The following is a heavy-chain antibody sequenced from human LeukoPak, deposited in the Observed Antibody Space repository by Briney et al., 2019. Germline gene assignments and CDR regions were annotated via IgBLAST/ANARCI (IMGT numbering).Heavy chain of an antibody. Sequence: PSQTLSLTCTVSGGSISSGSYYWSWIRQPAGKGLERIGYIYHSGSTYYNPSLKSRVTISVDRSKNQFSLKLSSVTAADTAVYYCARYMARFDPWGQGTLVTVSS. V-gene: IGHV4-30-2*01. CDR1: GGSISSGSYY. J-gene: IGHJ5*02. CDR3: ARYMARFDP. D-gene: IGHD3-10*01. CDR2: IYHSGST.